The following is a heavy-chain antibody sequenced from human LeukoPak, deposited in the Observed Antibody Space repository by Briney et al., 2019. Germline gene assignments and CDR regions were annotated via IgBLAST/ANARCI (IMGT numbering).Heavy chain of an antibody. D-gene: IGHD6-6*01. J-gene: IGHJ5*02. CDR1: GYTFTSYG. CDR2: ISAYNGNT. CDR3: ARDRGIAARASRLRGWFDP. Sequence: ASVKVSCKASGYTFTSYGISWVRQAPGQGLEWMGWISAYNGNTNYAQKLQGRVTMTTDTSTNTAYMELRSLRSDDTAVYYCARDRGIAARASRLRGWFDPWGQGTLVTVSS. V-gene: IGHV1-18*01.